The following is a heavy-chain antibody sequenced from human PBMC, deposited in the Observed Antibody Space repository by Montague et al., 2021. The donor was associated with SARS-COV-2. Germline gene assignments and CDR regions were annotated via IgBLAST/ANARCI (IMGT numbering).Heavy chain of an antibody. V-gene: IGHV4-39*07. CDR3: AGKSITMVQGVIMGAFDI. CDR1: GGSISSSSYY. CDR2: IYYSGST. Sequence: SETLSLTCTVSGGSISSSSYYWGWIRQPPGKGLEWIGSIYYSGSTYYNPSLKSRVTISVDTSKNQFSLKLSSVTAADTAVYHCAGKSITMVQGVIMGAFDIWGQGTMVTVSS. J-gene: IGHJ3*02. D-gene: IGHD3-10*01.